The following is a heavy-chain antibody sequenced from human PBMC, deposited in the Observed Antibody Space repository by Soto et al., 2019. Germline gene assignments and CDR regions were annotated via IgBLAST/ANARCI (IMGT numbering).Heavy chain of an antibody. V-gene: IGHV1-69*02. CDR1: GGTFSSYT. CDR2: IIPILGIA. CDR3: ANPPRY. Sequence: VSCKASGGTFSSYTVSWVRQAPGQGLEWMGRIIPILGIANYAQKFQGRVTITADKSTGTAYMELSSLRFEDTAVYYCANPPRYWGQGTLVTVSS. J-gene: IGHJ4*02.